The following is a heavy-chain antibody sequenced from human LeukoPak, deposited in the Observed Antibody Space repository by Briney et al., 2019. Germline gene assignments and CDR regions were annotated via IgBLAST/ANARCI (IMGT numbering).Heavy chain of an antibody. Sequence: PSETLSLTCTVSGGSISSYYWIWIRQPPGKGLEWIGYIYYSGSTNYNPSLKSRVTISVDRSKNQFSLKLSSVTAADTAVYYCARSNVDTAMAVDYWGQGTLVTVSS. CDR1: GGSISSYY. D-gene: IGHD5-18*01. J-gene: IGHJ4*02. CDR2: IYYSGST. V-gene: IGHV4-59*12. CDR3: ARSNVDTAMAVDY.